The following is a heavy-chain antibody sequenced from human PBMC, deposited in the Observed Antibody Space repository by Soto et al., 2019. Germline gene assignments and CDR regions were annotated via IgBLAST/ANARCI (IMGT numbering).Heavy chain of an antibody. J-gene: IGHJ4*02. V-gene: IGHV3-30-3*01. D-gene: IGHD6-13*01. CDR1: GFTFSSYA. CDR2: ISYDGSNK. Sequence: GGSLRLSCAASGFTFSSYAMHWVRQAPGNGLEWVAVISYDGSNKYYADSVKGRFTISRDNSKNTLYLQMNSLRAEDTAVYYCARTLLAIAAAGGPFDYWGQGTLVTVSS. CDR3: ARTLLAIAAAGGPFDY.